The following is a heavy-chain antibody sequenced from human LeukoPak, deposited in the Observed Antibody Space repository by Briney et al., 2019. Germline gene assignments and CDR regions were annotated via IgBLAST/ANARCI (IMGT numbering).Heavy chain of an antibody. D-gene: IGHD4-17*01. Sequence: PGGSLRLSCAASGFTFDDYGMSWVRQAPGKGLDWVSGINWNGGSTGYADSVKGRFTISRDNAKNSLYLQMNSLRAEDTAVYYCARVAVTTSGVDYWGQGTLVTVSS. V-gene: IGHV3-20*04. CDR1: GFTFDDYG. CDR3: ARVAVTTSGVDY. CDR2: INWNGGST. J-gene: IGHJ4*02.